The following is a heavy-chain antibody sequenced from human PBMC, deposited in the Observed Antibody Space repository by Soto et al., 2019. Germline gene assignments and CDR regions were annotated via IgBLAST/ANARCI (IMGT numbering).Heavy chain of an antibody. Sequence: ASVKVSCKASGYTFTNYYIHWVRRAPGQGLEWMGYINPNSGLTSHAQKFQGRVTMTRDTSSSTVHMELSGLTAVDRAVYYCARRDRSGSFDYWGQGTLVTV. CDR3: ARRDRSGSFDY. D-gene: IGHD3-10*01. CDR1: GYTFTNYY. J-gene: IGHJ4*02. CDR2: INPNSGLT. V-gene: IGHV1-2*02.